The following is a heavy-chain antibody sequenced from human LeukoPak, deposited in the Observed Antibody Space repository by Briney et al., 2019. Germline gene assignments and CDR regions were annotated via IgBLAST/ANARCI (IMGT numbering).Heavy chain of an antibody. CDR2: ISGSGGIT. D-gene: IGHD3-22*01. J-gene: IGHJ4*02. Sequence: GGSLRLSCAASGFTFTSYAMSWVRQAPGKGLEWVSGISGSGGITHYADSVRGRFTISRDNSKNTLYLQMNSLRAEDTAVYYCAKDPTDFDSSGQTYFDYWGQGSLVTVSS. CDR1: GFTFTSYA. V-gene: IGHV3-23*01. CDR3: AKDPTDFDSSGQTYFDY.